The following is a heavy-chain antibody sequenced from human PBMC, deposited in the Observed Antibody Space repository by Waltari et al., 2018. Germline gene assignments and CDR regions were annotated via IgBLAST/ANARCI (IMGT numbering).Heavy chain of an antibody. CDR3: AREGGGWFDP. V-gene: IGHV1-69*04. D-gene: IGHD3-16*01. CDR2: IIPILGIA. CDR1: GGTFSSYD. J-gene: IGHJ5*02. Sequence: QVQLVQSGAEVKKPGSSVKVSCKASGGTFSSYDIRWVRQAPGQGLEWMGRIIPILGIANYAQKFQGRVTITADKSTSTAYMELSSLRSEDTAVYYCAREGGGWFDPWGQGTLVTVSS.